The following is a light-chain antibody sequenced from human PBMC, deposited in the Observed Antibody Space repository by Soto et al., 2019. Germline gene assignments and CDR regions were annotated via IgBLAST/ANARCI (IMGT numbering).Light chain of an antibody. CDR1: QSISSW. CDR2: KAS. J-gene: IGKJ2*01. CDR3: QQYNSYPST. V-gene: IGKV1-5*03. Sequence: DIQMTQSPSTLSESAGDRVTITCRASQSISSWLAWYQQKPGKAPKHLIYKASNLESGVPARFSGSGSGTEFTLTISSLQPDDFATYYCQQYNSYPSTFGQGTKLEIK.